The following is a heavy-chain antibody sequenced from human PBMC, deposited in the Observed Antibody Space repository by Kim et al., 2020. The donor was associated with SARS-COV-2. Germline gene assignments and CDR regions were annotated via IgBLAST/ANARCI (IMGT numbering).Heavy chain of an antibody. Sequence: GGSLRLSCAVSGFTFSDSWMNWVRQPPGKGLVWVSSINGDGGTTKYADSVKGRFTISRDNANNTFFLQMNNLRADDTAIYYCAREFCDYGRGGFDIWGQGTMVTV. V-gene: IGHV3-74*01. CDR1: GFTFSDSW. J-gene: IGHJ3*02. CDR2: INGDGGTT. D-gene: IGHD2-15*01. CDR3: AREFCDYGRGGFDI.